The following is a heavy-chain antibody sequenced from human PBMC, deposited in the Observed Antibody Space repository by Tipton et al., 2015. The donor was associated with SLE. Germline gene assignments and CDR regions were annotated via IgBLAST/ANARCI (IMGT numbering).Heavy chain of an antibody. Sequence: SLRLSCAASGFTVTSNFMNWIRQAPGKGLEWVSVVYSGGRTHHADSVKGRFTISRDNSKNTLFLQMNSLRAEDAAVYYCARGPEGGSGSYYRKFDYWGQGALVTVSS. J-gene: IGHJ4*02. CDR3: ARGPEGGSGSYYRKFDY. V-gene: IGHV3-53*05. CDR2: VYSGGRT. D-gene: IGHD3-10*01. CDR1: GFTVTSNF.